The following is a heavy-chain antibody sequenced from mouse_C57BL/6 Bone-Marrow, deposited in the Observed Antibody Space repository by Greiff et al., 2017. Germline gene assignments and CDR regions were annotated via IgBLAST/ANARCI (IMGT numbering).Heavy chain of an antibody. Sequence: QVQLQQSGAELVKPGASVKISCKASGYAFSSYWMNWVKQRTGKGLEWIGQIYPGDGDTNYNGKFKGKATLTADKSSSTAYMQLSSLTSEDSAVYFCARDAMDYWGQGTSVTVSS. CDR2: IYPGDGDT. V-gene: IGHV1-80*01. CDR1: GYAFSSYW. CDR3: ARDAMDY. J-gene: IGHJ4*01.